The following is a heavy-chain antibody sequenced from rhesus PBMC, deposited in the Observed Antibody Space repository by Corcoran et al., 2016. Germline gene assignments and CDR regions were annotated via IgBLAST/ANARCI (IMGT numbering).Heavy chain of an antibody. V-gene: IGHV5-2*01. CDR2: IDPSDSDT. D-gene: IGHD2-15*01. Sequence: EVQLVQSGAEVKRPGESLKISCKTSGYSFTSYWISWVGQMPGKGLEWMGAIDPSDSDTSYSPSSPGQVTISADTSISTAYLQWSSLKASDTATYYCATLLPGNVAYWGQGVLVTVSS. CDR3: ATLLPGNVAY. CDR1: GYSFTSYW. J-gene: IGHJ4*01.